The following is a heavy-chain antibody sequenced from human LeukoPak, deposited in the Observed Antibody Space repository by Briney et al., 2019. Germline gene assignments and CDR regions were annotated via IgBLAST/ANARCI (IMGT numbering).Heavy chain of an antibody. CDR2: IIPIFGTA. J-gene: IGHJ6*04. V-gene: IGHV1-69*13. D-gene: IGHD2-2*01. CDR1: GGTFSSYA. Sequence: GASVKVSCKASGGTFSSYAISWVRQAPGQGLEWMGGIIPIFGTANYAQKFQGRVTITADESTSTAYMELSSLRSEDTAVHYCAREDDIVVVPASPYGMDVWGKGTTVTVSS. CDR3: AREDDIVVVPASPYGMDV.